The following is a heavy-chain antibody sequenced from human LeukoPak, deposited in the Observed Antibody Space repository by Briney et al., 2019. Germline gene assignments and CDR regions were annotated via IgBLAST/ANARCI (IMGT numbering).Heavy chain of an antibody. CDR3: ARGPVVVVSTYTYYYGMDV. V-gene: IGHV4-34*01. CDR2: INHRGST. D-gene: IGHD2-15*01. J-gene: IGHJ6*02. CDR1: GGSFSGYY. Sequence: PSETLSLTCAVYGGSFSGYYWSWIRQPPGKGLEWIGEINHRGSTNYNPSLKSRVTISVDTSKNQFSLKLSSVTAADTAVYYCARGPVVVVSTYTYYYGMDVWGQGTTVTVSS.